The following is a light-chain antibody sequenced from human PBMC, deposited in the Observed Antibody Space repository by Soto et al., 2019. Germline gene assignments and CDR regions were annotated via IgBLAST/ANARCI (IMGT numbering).Light chain of an antibody. J-gene: IGLJ2*01. CDR1: SSDVGGYNY. CDR2: EVF. V-gene: IGLV2-8*01. Sequence: QSVLTQPPSASGSPGQSLTISCTGTSSDVGGYNYVSWYHQHPGKAPKLIIYEVFKRPSGVPDRFSGSKSGNTASLTVSGLQAEDEADYYCSSYAGSSTVVFGGGTKLTVL. CDR3: SSYAGSSTVV.